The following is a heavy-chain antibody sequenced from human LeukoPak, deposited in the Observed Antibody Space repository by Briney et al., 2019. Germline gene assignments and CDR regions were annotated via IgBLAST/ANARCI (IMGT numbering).Heavy chain of an antibody. D-gene: IGHD1-26*01. V-gene: IGHV1-69*13. CDR2: IIPIFGTA. Sequence: SVKVSCTASGGTFSSYAISWVRQAPGQGLEWMGGIIPIFGTANYAQKFQGRVTITADESTSTAYMELSSLRSEDTAVYYCARERIVXATSAFDIWGQGTMVTVSS. CDR1: GGTFSSYA. J-gene: IGHJ3*02. CDR3: ARERIVXATSAFDI.